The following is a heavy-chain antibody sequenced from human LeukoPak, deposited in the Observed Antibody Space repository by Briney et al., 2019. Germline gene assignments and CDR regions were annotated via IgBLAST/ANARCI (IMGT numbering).Heavy chain of an antibody. CDR2: IYYSGST. Sequence: SQTLSLTCTVSGGSISSGDYYWSWIRQPPGKGLEWIGYIYYSGSTYYNPSLKSRATISVDTSKNQFSLKLSSVTAADTAVYYCARAQFYYGSGSRYYYYGMDVWGQGTTVTVSS. J-gene: IGHJ6*02. D-gene: IGHD3-10*01. CDR3: ARAQFYYGSGSRYYYYGMDV. V-gene: IGHV4-30-4*01. CDR1: GGSISSGDYY.